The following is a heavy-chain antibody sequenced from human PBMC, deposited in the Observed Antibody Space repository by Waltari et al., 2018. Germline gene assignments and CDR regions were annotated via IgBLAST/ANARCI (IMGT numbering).Heavy chain of an antibody. V-gene: IGHV3-74*01. J-gene: IGHJ2*01. CDR3: ARAQLTMARNLDL. CDR1: GFTFSSYW. CDR2: INSDGSTT. Sequence: EVQLVESGGGLVQPGGSLGLSCVTSGFTFSSYWMHWVRQVPGKGLVWVSRINSDGSTTSYAESVKGRFTISRDNAKNTLYLQMNSLRADDTSVYYCARAQLTMARNLDLWGRGTLVTVSS. D-gene: IGHD3-10*01.